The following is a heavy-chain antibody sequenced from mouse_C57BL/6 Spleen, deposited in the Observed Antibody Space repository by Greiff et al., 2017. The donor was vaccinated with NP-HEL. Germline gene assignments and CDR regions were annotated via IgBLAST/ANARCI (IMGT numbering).Heavy chain of an antibody. V-gene: IGHV3-6*01. CDR3: ARDGQLIGAMDY. Sequence: EVQLQESGPGLVKPSQSLSLTCSVTGYSITSGYYWNWIRQFPGNKLEWMGYISYDGSNNYNPSLKNRISITRDTSKNQFFLKLNSVTTEDTATYYCARDGQLIGAMDYWGQGTSVTVSS. CDR1: GYSITSGYY. J-gene: IGHJ4*01. CDR2: ISYDGSN. D-gene: IGHD3-2*02.